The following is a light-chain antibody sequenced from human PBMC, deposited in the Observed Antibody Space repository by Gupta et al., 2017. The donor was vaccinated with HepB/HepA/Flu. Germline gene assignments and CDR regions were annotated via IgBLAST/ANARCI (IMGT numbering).Light chain of an antibody. CDR2: VNN. CDR3: EAWDNTLRGHVV. V-gene: IGLV1-47*01. J-gene: IGLJ2*01. Sequence: QSVLTQPPSASGTPGQRVTISCSGTSSNIGSNYVYWYQQLPGTAPKLLIYVNNERPSEVPARFSGSKFGTSAALAISGLRSEEEADYHCEAWDNTLRGHVVFGGGTKLTGL. CDR1: SSNIGSNY.